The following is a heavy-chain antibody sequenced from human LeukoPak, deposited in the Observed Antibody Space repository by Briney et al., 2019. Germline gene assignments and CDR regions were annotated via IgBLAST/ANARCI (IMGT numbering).Heavy chain of an antibody. CDR1: GFTLSSYA. D-gene: IGHD5-18*01. J-gene: IGHJ4*02. CDR3: AKDRLAYSYAQPFDY. Sequence: PGGSLRLSCAASGFTLSSYAMSWVRQAPGKGLEWVSAISVSGNTYHADSVKGRFTISRDNSKNTLYLQINSLRAEDTAVYYCAKDRLAYSYAQPFDYWGQGTLVTVSS. V-gene: IGHV3-23*01. CDR2: ISVSGNT.